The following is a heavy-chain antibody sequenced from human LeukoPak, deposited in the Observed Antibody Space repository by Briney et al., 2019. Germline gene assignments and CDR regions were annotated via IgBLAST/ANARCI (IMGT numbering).Heavy chain of an antibody. V-gene: IGHV4-39*07. CDR1: GGSISSTSYY. J-gene: IGHJ5*02. CDR3: ARLLRVGYCSTTTCNWFDP. CDR2: IYYSSST. D-gene: IGHD2-2*03. Sequence: SETLSLTCAVSGGSISSTSYYWGWIRQPPGKGLEWIGSIYYSSSTYYSPSLKSRVTISVATSKTQFSLKLSSVSAADTAVYYWARLLRVGYCSTTTCNWFDPWGQGTLVTVSS.